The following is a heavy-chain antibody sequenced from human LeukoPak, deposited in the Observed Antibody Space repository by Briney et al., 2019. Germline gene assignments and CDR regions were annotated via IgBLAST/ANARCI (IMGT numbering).Heavy chain of an antibody. V-gene: IGHV3-7*01. CDR2: VKQDVNEK. D-gene: IGHD6-6*01. Sequence: GGSLRLSCAASGFTFSSHWMTWVRQAPGKGLEWVASVKQDVNEKYYVDSVKGRFTISRDNAKNSLFLQMNSLRVEDTAVYYCARWSGSVTARNYYYYMDVWGEGTTVTVSS. CDR1: GFTFSSHW. J-gene: IGHJ6*03. CDR3: ARWSGSVTARNYYYYMDV.